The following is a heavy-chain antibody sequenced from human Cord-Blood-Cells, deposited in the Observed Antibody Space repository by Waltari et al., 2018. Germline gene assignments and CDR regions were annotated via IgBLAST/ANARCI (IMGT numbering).Heavy chain of an antibody. Sequence: QVQLQESGPGLVKPSETLSLTCTVSGGSISSYYWSWIRQPAGKGLEWIGQIYTSGSTNYNHARNVRFTMSVDTSNNQFSLKLSSVAAADTAVYYCVREFDYSNPFDYWGQGTLVTVSS. V-gene: IGHV4-4*07. J-gene: IGHJ4*02. CDR1: GGSISSYY. CDR3: VREFDYSNPFDY. D-gene: IGHD4-4*01. CDR2: IYTSGST.